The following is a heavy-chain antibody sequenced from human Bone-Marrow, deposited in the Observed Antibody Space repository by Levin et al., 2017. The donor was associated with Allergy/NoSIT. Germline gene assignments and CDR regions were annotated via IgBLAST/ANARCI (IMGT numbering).Heavy chain of an antibody. Sequence: SETLSLTCTVSGVSVSSGSYYWSWIRQHPGKGLEWIGYISYSGASYYNPSLESRVSISVDTSKNQCFLKLSSVTAADTALYFCARTGGFYTSGTFVDYYAMDVWGQGTTVTVSS. J-gene: IGHJ6*02. CDR1: GVSVSSGSYY. CDR3: ARTGGFYTSGTFVDYYAMDV. D-gene: IGHD3-10*01. CDR2: ISYSGAS. V-gene: IGHV4-31*03.